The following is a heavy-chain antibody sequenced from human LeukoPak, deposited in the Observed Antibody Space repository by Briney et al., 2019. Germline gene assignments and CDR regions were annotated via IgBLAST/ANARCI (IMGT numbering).Heavy chain of an antibody. CDR3: ARDTYGSGSYYPSYYYGMDV. D-gene: IGHD3-10*01. V-gene: IGHV3-23*01. CDR1: GFTFSSYA. CDR2: ISGSGGST. Sequence: GGSLRLSCAASGFTFSSYAMSWVRQAPGKGLEWVSAISGSGGSTNYADSVKGRFTISRDNAKNSLYLQMNSLRAEDTAVYYCARDTYGSGSYYPSYYYGMDVWGQGTTVTVSS. J-gene: IGHJ6*02.